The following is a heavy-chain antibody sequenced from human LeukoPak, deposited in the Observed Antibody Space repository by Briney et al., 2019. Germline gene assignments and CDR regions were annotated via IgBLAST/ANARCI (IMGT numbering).Heavy chain of an antibody. CDR2: IYYTGNT. CDR1: GGSISSGGYY. V-gene: IGHV4-31*03. J-gene: IGHJ4*02. CDR3: ARGVMY. D-gene: IGHD3-16*01. Sequence: SETLSLTCTVPGGSISSGGYYWNWIRQHPGKGLEWIGNIYYTGNTYYNPSPKSRVTISVDTSKNQFSLMLSSVTVADTAVYYCARGVMYWGQGTLVTVSS.